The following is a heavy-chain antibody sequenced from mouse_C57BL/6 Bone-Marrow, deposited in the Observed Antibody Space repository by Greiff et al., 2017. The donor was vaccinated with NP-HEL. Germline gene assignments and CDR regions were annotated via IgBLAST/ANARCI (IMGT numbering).Heavy chain of an antibody. CDR1: GFTFSDYY. V-gene: IGHV5-12*01. Sequence: EVKLVESGGGLVQPGGSLKLSCAASGFTFSDYYMYWVRQTPEKRLEWVAYISNGGGSTYYPDPVKGRFPISIDNAKNTRYLQMSRLKSEDTAMYYCARHHYGSSWGQGTLVTVSA. D-gene: IGHD1-1*01. CDR3: ARHHYGSS. CDR2: ISNGGGST. J-gene: IGHJ3*01.